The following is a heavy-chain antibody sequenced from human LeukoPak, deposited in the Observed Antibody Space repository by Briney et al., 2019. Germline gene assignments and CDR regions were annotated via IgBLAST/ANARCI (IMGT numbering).Heavy chain of an antibody. J-gene: IGHJ6*03. CDR3: ARGKYKSRGSGSYYPGYYYYYMDV. CDR1: GYSISSGYF. D-gene: IGHD3-10*01. Sequence: PSETLSLTCTVSGYSISSGYFWGWIRQPPGKGLEWIGSIYHSGSTSYNPSLKSRLTISVDTSKNQFSLKLNFVTAADTAMYYCARGKYKSRGSGSYYPGYYYYYMDVWGKGTTVTISS. V-gene: IGHV4-38-2*02. CDR2: IYHSGST.